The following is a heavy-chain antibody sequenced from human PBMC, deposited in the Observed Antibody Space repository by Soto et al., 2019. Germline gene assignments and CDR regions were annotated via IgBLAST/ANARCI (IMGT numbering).Heavy chain of an antibody. CDR1: GFTLISYA. Sequence: GGSLRLSCSASGFTLISYAMHWVRQAPGKGLEYVASISSNGGSTYYADSVKGRFTITRDNSKNSLYLQMSSLRADDTAVYYCVKDRYIDEWGQGTLVTVSS. V-gene: IGHV3-64D*08. CDR3: VKDRYIDE. J-gene: IGHJ4*02. CDR2: ISSNGGST.